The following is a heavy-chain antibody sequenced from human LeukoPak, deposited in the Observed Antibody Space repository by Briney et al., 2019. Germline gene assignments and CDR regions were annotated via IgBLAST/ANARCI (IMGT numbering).Heavy chain of an antibody. CDR3: TRYWELLSCFDY. Sequence: ASVKVSCKASGYTFTGYYMNWVRQAPGQGLEWMGWINPNSGGTNYAQKFQGRVTMTRDTSISTAYMELSRLRSDDTAVYYCTRYWELLSCFDYWGQGTLVTVSS. V-gene: IGHV1-2*02. D-gene: IGHD1-26*01. CDR1: GYTFTGYY. CDR2: INPNSGGT. J-gene: IGHJ4*02.